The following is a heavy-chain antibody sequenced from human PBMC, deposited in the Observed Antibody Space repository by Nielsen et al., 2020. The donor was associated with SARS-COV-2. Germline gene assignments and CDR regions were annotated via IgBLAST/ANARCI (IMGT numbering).Heavy chain of an antibody. CDR2: IYYSGGT. Sequence: SETLSLTCTVSGGSISSYYWSWIRQPPGKGLEWIGYIYYSGGTNYNPSLKSRVTISVDTSKNQFSLKLSSVTAADTAVYYCARSSLTYYDFWSGYYKDSGYMDVWGKGTTVTVSS. V-gene: IGHV4-59*01. D-gene: IGHD3-3*01. CDR1: GGSISSYY. CDR3: ARSSLTYYDFWSGYYKDSGYMDV. J-gene: IGHJ6*03.